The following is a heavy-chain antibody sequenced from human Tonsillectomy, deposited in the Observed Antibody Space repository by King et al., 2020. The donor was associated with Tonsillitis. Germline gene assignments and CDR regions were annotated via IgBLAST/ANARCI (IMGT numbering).Heavy chain of an antibody. CDR3: ARGVYYYGSGLIDY. CDR1: GYSISSGYY. J-gene: IGHJ4*02. CDR2: IYHSGST. V-gene: IGHV4-38-2*01. Sequence: QLQESGPGLVKPSETLSLTCAVSGYSISSGYYWGWIRQPPGKRLEWIGSIYHSGSTYYNPSLKSRVTISVDTSKNQFSLKLSSVTAADTAVYYCARGVYYYGSGLIDYWGQGTLVTVSS. D-gene: IGHD3-10*01.